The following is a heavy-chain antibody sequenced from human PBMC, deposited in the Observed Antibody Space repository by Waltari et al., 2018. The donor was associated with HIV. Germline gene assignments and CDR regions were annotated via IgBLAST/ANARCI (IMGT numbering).Heavy chain of an antibody. J-gene: IGHJ3*02. CDR1: GGSISSGRYY. CDR3: ARNVPTVRDSSSWYRTDAFDI. D-gene: IGHD6-13*01. CDR2: IHTSGRT. V-gene: IGHV4-61*02. Sequence: QVQLQESGPGLVKPSQTLSLTCPVSGGSISSGRYYRSCTRPPPRPVLEWIGRIHTSGRTNYNPSLKSRVTISVDTSKNQFSLKLSSVTAADTAVYYCARNVPTVRDSSSWYRTDAFDIWGQGTMVTVSS.